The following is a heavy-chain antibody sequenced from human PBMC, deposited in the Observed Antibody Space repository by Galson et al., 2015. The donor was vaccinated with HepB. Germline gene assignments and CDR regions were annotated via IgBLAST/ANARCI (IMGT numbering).Heavy chain of an antibody. CDR3: ATDVEKSYYFDS. J-gene: IGHJ4*02. V-gene: IGHV3-11*01. CDR2: ISSSGSTV. D-gene: IGHD1-1*01. Sequence: SLRLSCAASGFTFSDYYMSWFRQAPGKGLEWISYISSSGSTVYYADSVQGRFTISRDNAKNSLYLQMDSLRAEDTAVYYCATDVEKSYYFDSWGQGTLVAVSS. CDR1: GFTFSDYY.